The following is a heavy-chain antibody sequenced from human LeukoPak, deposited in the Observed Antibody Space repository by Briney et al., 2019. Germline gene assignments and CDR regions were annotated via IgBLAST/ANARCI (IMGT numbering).Heavy chain of an antibody. Sequence: GGSLRLSCAASGFTFSSYAMHWVRQAPGKGLEWVAVISYDGSNKYYADSVKGRFTISRDNSKNTLYLQMNGLRAEDTAVYYCARYSSGWYLDYWGQGTLVTVSS. V-gene: IGHV3-30-3*01. D-gene: IGHD6-19*01. J-gene: IGHJ4*02. CDR2: ISYDGSNK. CDR1: GFTFSSYA. CDR3: ARYSSGWYLDY.